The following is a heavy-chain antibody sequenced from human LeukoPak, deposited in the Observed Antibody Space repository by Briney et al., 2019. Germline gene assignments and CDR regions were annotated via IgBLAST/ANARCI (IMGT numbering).Heavy chain of an antibody. CDR3: VREARGYHYTYFDY. V-gene: IGHV3-13*01. CDR2: VSSGFHA. Sequence: GGSLRLSCTASGFTLGSHDMHWVRQIPGQGLEWVAAVSSGFHAFFADSVQGRFTVSREDARNSLYLQMNSLRAGDTAVYYCVREARGYHYTYFDYWGQGTLVTVYS. J-gene: IGHJ4*02. D-gene: IGHD5-18*01. CDR1: GFTLGSHD.